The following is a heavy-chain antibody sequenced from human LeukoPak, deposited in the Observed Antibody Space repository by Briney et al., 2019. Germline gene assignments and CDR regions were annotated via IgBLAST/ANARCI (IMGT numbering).Heavy chain of an antibody. Sequence: GGSLRLSCAASGFTVSSNYMSWVRQAPGKGLEWVGGIYSGGNTYYADSVKRRPTPSTHNSNNTLYLQTNSLRAKDTAVYYCPSRGLPAYEDSWGQGTLVTVS. J-gene: IGHJ4*02. CDR2: IYSGGNT. D-gene: IGHD3-16*01. V-gene: IGHV3-53*01. CDR1: GFTVSSNY. CDR3: PSRGLPAYEDS.